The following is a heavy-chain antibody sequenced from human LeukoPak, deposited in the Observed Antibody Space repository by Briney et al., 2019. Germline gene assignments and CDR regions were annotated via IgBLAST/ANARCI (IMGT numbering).Heavy chain of an antibody. J-gene: IGHJ4*02. D-gene: IGHD3-10*01. CDR3: AVDYYASGGHEN. CDR1: GFTFSSYW. CDR2: IHLDGSAT. V-gene: IGHV3-7*01. Sequence: PGGSLRLSCATSGFTFSSYWMTWVRQAPGKGLEWVGNIHLDGSATYYMGSVKGRFTISRDNAQNSLYLQMNSLSAEDTAVYHCAVDYYASGGHENWGQGTLVTVSS.